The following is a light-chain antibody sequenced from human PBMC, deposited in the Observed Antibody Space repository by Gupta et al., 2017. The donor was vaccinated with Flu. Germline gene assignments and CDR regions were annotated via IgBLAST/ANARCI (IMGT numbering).Light chain of an antibody. V-gene: IGLV8-61*01. Sequence: TVLTPDPSFSLSPGGSHTLTSRQSSGSDSTSYYTSWYQQTPGQAPGTLIYNTNNRSSGVPDRFSGSILGNTATLTITGAQADDESDYYCLLYMSSGIWVFGGGTKLTVL. CDR1: SGSDSTSYY. CDR3: LLYMSSGIWV. J-gene: IGLJ3*02. CDR2: NTN.